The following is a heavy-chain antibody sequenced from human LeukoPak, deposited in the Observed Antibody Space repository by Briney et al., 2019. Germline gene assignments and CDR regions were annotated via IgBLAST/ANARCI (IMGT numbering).Heavy chain of an antibody. CDR3: ARGEMYGDYYFDY. CDR2: IFYTGTT. V-gene: IGHV4-39*07. Sequence: SETLFLTCTVSGDSIRNNNYHWAWVRQPPGKGLEWIGSIFYTGTTYYKPSLKSRVTISVDTSKNQFSLKLSSVTAADTAVYYCARGEMYGDYYFDYWGQGTLVTVSS. J-gene: IGHJ4*02. CDR1: GDSIRNNNYH. D-gene: IGHD4-17*01.